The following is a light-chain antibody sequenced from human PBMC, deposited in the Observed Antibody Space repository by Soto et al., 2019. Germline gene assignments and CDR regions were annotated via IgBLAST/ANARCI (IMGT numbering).Light chain of an antibody. V-gene: IGLV2-14*01. CDR1: SSDFGAYNS. CDR3: SSYTSGSTPCV. CDR2: EVS. J-gene: IGLJ1*01. Sequence: QSALTQPASLSGSPGQSITISCTGTSSDFGAYNSVSWYQQYPGKASKLMIYEVSNRPSGVSNRFSGSKSGNTASLTISGLQAEDEADYYCSSYTSGSTPCVFGTGTKLTVL.